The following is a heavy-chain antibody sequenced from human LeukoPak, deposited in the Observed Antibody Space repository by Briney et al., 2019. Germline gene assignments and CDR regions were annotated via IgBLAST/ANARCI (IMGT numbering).Heavy chain of an antibody. CDR3: VRDLGFHGDHAFGY. V-gene: IGHV3-74*01. J-gene: IGHJ4*02. Sequence: AGSLRLSCAASGLTLSNHWMHWVRQAPGKGLVWVSRINSDGSTTSYADSVKGRFTISRDNAKNTLHLQMNSLRAEDTAVYYCVRDLGFHGDHAFGYWGQGPLVRVSS. CDR2: INSDGSTT. CDR1: GLTLSNHW. D-gene: IGHD4-17*01.